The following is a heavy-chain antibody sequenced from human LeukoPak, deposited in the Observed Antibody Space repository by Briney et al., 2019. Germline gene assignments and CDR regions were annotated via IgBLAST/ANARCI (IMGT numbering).Heavy chain of an antibody. V-gene: IGHV3-9*01. CDR2: ISWNSGSI. Sequence: GGSLRLSCAASGFTFDDYAMHWVRQAPGKGLEWVSGISWNSGSIGYADSVKGRFTISRDNAKNSLYLQMNSLRAEDTALYYCATSHGDFREPFDYWGQGTLVTVSS. J-gene: IGHJ4*02. D-gene: IGHD4-17*01. CDR1: GFTFDDYA. CDR3: ATSHGDFREPFDY.